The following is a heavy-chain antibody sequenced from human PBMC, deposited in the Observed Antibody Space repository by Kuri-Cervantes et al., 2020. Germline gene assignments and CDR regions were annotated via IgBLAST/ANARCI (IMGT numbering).Heavy chain of an antibody. CDR2: IWYDGSNK. CDR3: ARAPYNWNYAYGMDV. V-gene: IGHV3-33*01. CDR1: GFTFSSYG. J-gene: IGHJ6*02. D-gene: IGHD1-7*01. Sequence: GESLKISCAASGFTFSSYGMHWVRQAPGKGLEWVAVIWYDGSNKYYADSVKGRFTISRDNSKNTLYLQMNSLRAEDTAVYYCARAPYNWNYAYGMDVWGQGTTVTVSS.